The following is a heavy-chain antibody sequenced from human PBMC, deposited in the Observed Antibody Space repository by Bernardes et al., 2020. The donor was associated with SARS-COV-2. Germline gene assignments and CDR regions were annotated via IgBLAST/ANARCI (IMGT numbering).Heavy chain of an antibody. Sequence: SGPTLVKPTQTLTLTCSFSGFSLNTSGVGVGWVRQPPRKALEWLALIYWNDDKRYSPSLKSRLTITKDTSKNQVVLTMTNMDPVDTATYYCAHIDRYHSGYYRGERWFDPWGQGTLVTVSS. V-gene: IGHV2-5*01. J-gene: IGHJ5*02. CDR3: AHIDRYHSGYYRGERWFDP. CDR2: IYWNDDK. CDR1: GFSLNTSGVG. D-gene: IGHD5-12*01.